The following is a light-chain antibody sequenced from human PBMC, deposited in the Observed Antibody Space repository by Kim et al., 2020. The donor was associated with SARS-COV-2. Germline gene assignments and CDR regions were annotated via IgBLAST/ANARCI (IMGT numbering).Light chain of an antibody. CDR1: SRKTYY. Sequence: VALGQTVRITCQGDSRKTYYTTWFQQKPGQAPIVVFYGKNNRPSGIPDRFSGSSSGNTASLTITATQAGDEADYYCNSRDNNDNVLFGGGTQLTVL. CDR3: NSRDNNDNVL. V-gene: IGLV3-19*01. CDR2: GKN. J-gene: IGLJ2*01.